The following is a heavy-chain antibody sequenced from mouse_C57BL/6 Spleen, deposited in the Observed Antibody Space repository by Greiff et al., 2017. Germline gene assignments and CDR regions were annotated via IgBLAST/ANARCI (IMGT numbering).Heavy chain of an antibody. CDR3: ANNEIRQLSLGAMDY. CDR1: GYAFSRSW. Sequence: QVQLQQSGPELVKPGASVKISCKASGYAFSRSWMNWVKQRPGTGLEWIGRIYPGDGDTNYNGKFKGKATLTADKSSSTAYMQLSSLTSEDSAVYFGANNEIRQLSLGAMDYWGQGTSVTVSS. V-gene: IGHV1-82*01. J-gene: IGHJ4*01. CDR2: IYPGDGDT. D-gene: IGHD3-2*02.